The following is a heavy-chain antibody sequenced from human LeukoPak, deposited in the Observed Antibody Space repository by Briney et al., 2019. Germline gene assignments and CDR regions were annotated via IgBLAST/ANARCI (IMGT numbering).Heavy chain of an antibody. Sequence: GASVKLSCKASGYTFTGYYMHWVRQAPGQGLEWMGWINPNSGGTNYAQKFQGRVTMTRDTSSSTAYMELSRLRSDDTAVYYCARSWRFCSGDSCYPIDYWGQGTLVTVSS. J-gene: IGHJ4*02. D-gene: IGHD2-15*01. CDR3: ARSWRFCSGDSCYPIDY. V-gene: IGHV1-2*02. CDR2: INPNSGGT. CDR1: GYTFTGYY.